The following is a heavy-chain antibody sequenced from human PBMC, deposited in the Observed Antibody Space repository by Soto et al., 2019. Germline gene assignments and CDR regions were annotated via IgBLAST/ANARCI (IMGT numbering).Heavy chain of an antibody. V-gene: IGHV1-46*01. CDR1: GYVFTSSF. J-gene: IGHJ6*01. CDR2: VNPSVGST. D-gene: IGHD2-21*01. Sequence: QVQLLQSGAEVKKPGASVQVSCKASGYVFTSSFVHWVRQAPVQGLEWMGMVNPSVGSTAYAHKFQGRSAGTRDMSPATVYMDLRSLTSADTARYYCAREVNCDILPDATEDYSGLDVWGHGTKVIVS. CDR3: AREVNCDILPDATEDYSGLDV.